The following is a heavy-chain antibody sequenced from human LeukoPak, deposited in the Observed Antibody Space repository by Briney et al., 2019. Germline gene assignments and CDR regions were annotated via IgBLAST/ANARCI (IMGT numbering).Heavy chain of an antibody. V-gene: IGHV4-34*01. CDR1: GGSFSGYY. CDR2: INHSGST. CDR3: ARGGDRSFDY. Sequence: SETLSLTCAVYGGSFSGYYWSWIRQPPGKGLEWIGEINHSGSTNYNPSLKSRVTISVDTSKNQFSLNLNSVTAADTAVYYCARGGDRSFDYWGQGTLVTVSS. J-gene: IGHJ4*02. D-gene: IGHD3-10*01.